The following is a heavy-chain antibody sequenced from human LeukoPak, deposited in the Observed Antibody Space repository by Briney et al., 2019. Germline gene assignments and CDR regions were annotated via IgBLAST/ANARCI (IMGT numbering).Heavy chain of an antibody. CDR1: GYTFTSYG. CDR3: ARDPSITMVRGVITTMTQV. J-gene: IGHJ4*02. Sequence: WASVKVSCKASGYTFTSYGISWVRQAPGQGLEWMGWISAYNGNTNYAQKLQGRVTMTTDTSTSTAYMELRSLRSDDTAVYYCARDPSITMVRGVITTMTQVWGQGTLVTVSS. V-gene: IGHV1-18*01. CDR2: ISAYNGNT. D-gene: IGHD3-10*01.